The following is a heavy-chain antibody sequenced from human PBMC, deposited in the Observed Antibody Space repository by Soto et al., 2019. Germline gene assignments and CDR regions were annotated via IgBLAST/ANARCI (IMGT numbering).Heavy chain of an antibody. D-gene: IGHD4-17*01. V-gene: IGHV1-18*01. Sequence: QVQLVQSGAAVKNPGASVKVSCRASGYTLSNNYGISWVRQAPGQGLEWMGWINSYNGVTNNARKFQDRVTLTTDASTTTAYMELRSLRSDDTAIYYCARDRQNYGSLDYWGQGTLVTVSS. CDR3: ARDRQNYGSLDY. CDR2: INSYNGVT. CDR1: GYTLSNNYG. J-gene: IGHJ4*02.